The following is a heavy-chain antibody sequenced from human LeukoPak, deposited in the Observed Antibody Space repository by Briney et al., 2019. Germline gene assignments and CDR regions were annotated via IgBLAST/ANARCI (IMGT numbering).Heavy chain of an antibody. V-gene: IGHV1-2*02. Sequence: ASVKLSCKASGYTFTGYYMHWVRQAPGQGLEWMGWINPNSGGTNYAQKFQGRVTMTRDTYISTAYMELSRLRSDDTAGYYCARADCYDSSGPSGYCGQGTLVTVSP. CDR3: ARADCYDSSGPSGY. D-gene: IGHD3-22*01. J-gene: IGHJ4*01. CDR1: GYTFTGYY. CDR2: INPNSGGT.